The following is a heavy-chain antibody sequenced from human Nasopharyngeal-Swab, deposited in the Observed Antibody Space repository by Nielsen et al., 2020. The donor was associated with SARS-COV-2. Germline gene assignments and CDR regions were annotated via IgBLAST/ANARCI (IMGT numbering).Heavy chain of an antibody. J-gene: IGHJ3*01. Sequence: SQTLSLTCAISGDRVSNNRAAWSWIRPSPSRGLEWLVRTYYRSQWNYDYADSVRGRVTVNPDTPRNQVSLHLNSVTPEDTAVYYYARIQQQLPGIVWGQGTMVIVSS. V-gene: IGHV6-1*01. CDR2: TYYRSQWNY. CDR1: GDRVSNNRAA. CDR3: ARIQQQLPGIV. D-gene: IGHD6-13*01.